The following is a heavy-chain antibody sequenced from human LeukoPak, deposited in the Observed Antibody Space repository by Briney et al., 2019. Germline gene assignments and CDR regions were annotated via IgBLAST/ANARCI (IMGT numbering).Heavy chain of an antibody. J-gene: IGHJ6*03. CDR1: GGSFSGYY. Sequence: SETLSLTCAVYGGSFSGYYWSWIRQPPGKGLEWIGEINHSGSTNYNPSLKSRVTISVDTSKNQFSLKLTSVTAADTAVYYCARVPLRDCSSTSCLRYFYMDVWGKGTTVTVS. V-gene: IGHV4-34*01. D-gene: IGHD2-2*01. CDR2: INHSGST. CDR3: ARVPLRDCSSTSCLRYFYMDV.